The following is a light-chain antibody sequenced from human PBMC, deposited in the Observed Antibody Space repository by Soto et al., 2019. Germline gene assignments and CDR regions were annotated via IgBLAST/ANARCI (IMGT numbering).Light chain of an antibody. CDR3: SSFSSGKTLLL. V-gene: IGLV2-14*03. CDR1: SSDVGGYNY. Sequence: QSALTQPASVSGSPGQSITISCTGTSSDVGGYNYVSWYQRYPGKAPKLMIYDVSNRPSGVSNRFSGSKSGNTASLTISGLQAEDEGDYYCSSFSSGKTLLLFGGGTKVTVL. CDR2: DVS. J-gene: IGLJ2*01.